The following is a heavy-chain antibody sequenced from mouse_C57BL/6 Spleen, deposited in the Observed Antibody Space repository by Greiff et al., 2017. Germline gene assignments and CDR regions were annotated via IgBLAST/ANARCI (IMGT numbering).Heavy chain of an antibody. Sequence: QVQLQQPGAELVKPGASVKLSCKASGYTFTSYWMHWVKQRPGQGLELIGMIHPNRGSTNSNEKFKSKATLTVDKSSSTAYMQLSSLTSEDSAVXYCARSGGNYEPFAYWGQGTLVTVSA. CDR1: GYTFTSYW. CDR2: IHPNRGST. V-gene: IGHV1-64*01. D-gene: IGHD2-1*01. CDR3: ARSGGNYEPFAY. J-gene: IGHJ3*01.